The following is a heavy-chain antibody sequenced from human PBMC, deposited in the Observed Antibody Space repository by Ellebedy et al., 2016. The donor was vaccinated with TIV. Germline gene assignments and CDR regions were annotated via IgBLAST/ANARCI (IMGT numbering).Heavy chain of an antibody. CDR3: ATGRGGGSDTSAPRYYFDY. D-gene: IGHD3-22*01. Sequence: GESLKISCAASGFTFSSYAMSWVRQAPGKGLKWVSTISNTGSRTYYADSVEGRFIISRDNSKKTLYLQMNSLRAEDTAVYYWATGRGGGSDTSAPRYYFDYWGLGTLVTVSS. CDR2: ISNTGSRT. CDR1: GFTFSSYA. J-gene: IGHJ4*02. V-gene: IGHV3-23*01.